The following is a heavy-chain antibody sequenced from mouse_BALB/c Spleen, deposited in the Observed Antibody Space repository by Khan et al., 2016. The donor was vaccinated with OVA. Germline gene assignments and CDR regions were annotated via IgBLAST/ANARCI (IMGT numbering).Heavy chain of an antibody. CDR1: GYSITSDYA. CDR2: ISSSGST. J-gene: IGHJ4*01. CDR3: ARDGSRYNYAMDY. D-gene: IGHD2-3*01. Sequence: EVQLQESGPGLVKPSQSLSLTCTVTGYSITSDYAWNWIRQFPGNKLEWMGYISSSGSTNYNPALKSRTSFTRDTSKNQFFLQLNSVTTEDTATYYCARDGSRYNYAMDYGGQGTSVTVSA. V-gene: IGHV3-2*02.